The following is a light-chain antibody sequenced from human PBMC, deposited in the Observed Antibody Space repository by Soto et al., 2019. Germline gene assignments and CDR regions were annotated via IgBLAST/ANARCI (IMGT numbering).Light chain of an antibody. CDR1: QGISSY. Sequence: AIRMTQSPSSLSASTGDGVTITCRASQGISSYLAWYQQKPGKAPKLLIYAASTLQSGVPSRFRGSGSGTDFTLTISCLQSEDFATYYCQQYYSYPLTFGQGTKVDIK. CDR2: AAS. V-gene: IGKV1-8*01. J-gene: IGKJ1*01. CDR3: QQYYSYPLT.